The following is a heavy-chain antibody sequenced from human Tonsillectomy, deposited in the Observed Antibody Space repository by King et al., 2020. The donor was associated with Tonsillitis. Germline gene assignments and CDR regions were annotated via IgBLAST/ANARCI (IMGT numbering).Heavy chain of an antibody. CDR2: INHSGST. CDR3: VAVVSAAMNDPLDDYTWVELGYYCDY. J-gene: IGHJ4*02. D-gene: IGHD2-2*01. Sequence: VQLQQWGAGLLKPSETLSLTCAVYGGSFSGFYWSWIRQPPGKGLEWIGEINHSGSTKYNPSLKSRVTISVDTSKNQFSLKLNSVTAADTAVYYCVAVVSAAMNDPLDDYTWVELGYYCDYWGQGTLVTVSS. CDR1: GGSFSGFY. V-gene: IGHV4-34*01.